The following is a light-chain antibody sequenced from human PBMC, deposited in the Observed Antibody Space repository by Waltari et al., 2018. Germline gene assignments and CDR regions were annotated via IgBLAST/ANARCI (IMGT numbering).Light chain of an antibody. CDR2: AVM. Sequence: CYTQKPVKAHKLMSYAVMHRHSVVSNRFSGSKSGNASSLIISGLQAEDEADYYCSSYTSSNTLGFGTGTKVTVL. J-gene: IGLJ1*01. CDR3: SSYTSSNTLG. V-gene: IGLV2-14*03.